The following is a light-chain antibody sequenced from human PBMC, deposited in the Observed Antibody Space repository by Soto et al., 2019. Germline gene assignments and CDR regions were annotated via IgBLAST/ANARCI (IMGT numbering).Light chain of an antibody. CDR1: QSVSDM. Sequence: MQPSFVTLYVSQGVRVTLSCRASQSVSDMLAWYQQKPGQGPRLLVYRASTRTLGIPARFSGSESGTEFTLTISSLQSEDFAVYYCQQYNTWPITFGQGTRLEI. CDR2: RAS. J-gene: IGKJ5*01. CDR3: QQYNTWPIT. V-gene: IGKV3-15*01.